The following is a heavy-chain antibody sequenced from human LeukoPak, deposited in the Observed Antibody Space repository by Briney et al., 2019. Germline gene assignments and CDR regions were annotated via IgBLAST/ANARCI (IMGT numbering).Heavy chain of an antibody. V-gene: IGHV4-34*01. CDR2: INHSGST. Sequence: SETLSLTCAVYGGSFSGYYWSWIRQPPGKGLEWVGEINHSGSTNYNPSLKSRVTISVDTSKNQFSLKLSSVTAADTAVYYCARQGYCSSTSCTILDYWGQGTLVTVSS. CDR1: GGSFSGYY. D-gene: IGHD2-2*01. CDR3: ARQGYCSSTSCTILDY. J-gene: IGHJ4*02.